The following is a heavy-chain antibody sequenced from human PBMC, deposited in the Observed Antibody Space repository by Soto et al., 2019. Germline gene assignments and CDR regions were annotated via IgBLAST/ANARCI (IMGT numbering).Heavy chain of an antibody. CDR2: IYASGAT. D-gene: IGHD3-10*01. CDR3: ARSHSFDGSIYHYYIDF. V-gene: IGHV4-59*01. J-gene: IGHJ4*02. Sequence: ETLSLNCTVSGGSISTYYWSWIRQPPGGTLEWIGYIYASGATTYNPSLESRVTMSVDMPNNEFSLELTSLTAADTAVYYCARSHSFDGSIYHYYIDFWGQGTLVTVSP. CDR1: GGSISTYY.